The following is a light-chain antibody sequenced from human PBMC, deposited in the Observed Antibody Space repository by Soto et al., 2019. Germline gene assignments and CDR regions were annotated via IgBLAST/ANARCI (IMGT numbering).Light chain of an antibody. V-gene: IGLV2-23*01. CDR3: CSYAGFTV. CDR1: SSDVGSYNL. J-gene: IGLJ1*01. Sequence: QSALTQPASVSGSPGQSITISCTGTSSDVGSYNLVSWYQQHPGKAPKLMIYEGSKRPSGVSNRFSGSKSGNTASLTISGLQAEDEADYYCCSYAGFTVFGTGTKVTVL. CDR2: EGS.